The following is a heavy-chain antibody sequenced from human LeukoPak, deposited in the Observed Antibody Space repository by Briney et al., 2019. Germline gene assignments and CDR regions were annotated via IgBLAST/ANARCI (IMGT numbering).Heavy chain of an antibody. Sequence: GGTLRLSCAASGFTFSSYGMSWVRQAPGKGLEWVSAISGSGGSTYYADSVKGRFTISRDNSKNTLYLQMNSLRAEDTAVYYCARDSGLRYYDSSGYLDYWGQGTLVTVSS. CDR2: ISGSGGST. J-gene: IGHJ4*02. CDR1: GFTFSSYG. CDR3: ARDSGLRYYDSSGYLDY. D-gene: IGHD3-22*01. V-gene: IGHV3-23*01.